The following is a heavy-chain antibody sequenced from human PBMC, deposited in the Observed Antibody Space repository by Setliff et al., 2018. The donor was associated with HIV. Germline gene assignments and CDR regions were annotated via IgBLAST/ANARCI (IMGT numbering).Heavy chain of an antibody. CDR1: GYTFTGYY. Sequence: ASVKVSCKASGYTFTGYYIHWVRQAPGQGLEWMGWINPNSGDTKYAQNFQGRVTMTRDTSIDIAYMELNMLRSDDTAVYYCARRVGIRFLGWFEGGHWLDPWGQGTQVTVSS. V-gene: IGHV1-2*02. CDR3: ARRVGIRFLGWFEGGHWLDP. D-gene: IGHD3-3*01. J-gene: IGHJ5*02. CDR2: INPNSGDT.